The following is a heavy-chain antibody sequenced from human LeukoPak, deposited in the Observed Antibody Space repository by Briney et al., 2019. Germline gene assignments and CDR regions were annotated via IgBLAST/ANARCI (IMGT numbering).Heavy chain of an antibody. CDR1: GGTFSSYA. Sequence: SVKVSCKASGGTFSSYAISWVRQAPGQGLEWMGGIIPIFGTANYAQKFQGRVTITADESTSTAYMELSSLRSEDTAVYYCARAIVVPAADAYNWFDPWGQGTLVTVSS. D-gene: IGHD2-2*01. J-gene: IGHJ5*02. CDR2: IIPIFGTA. V-gene: IGHV1-69*13. CDR3: ARAIVVPAADAYNWFDP.